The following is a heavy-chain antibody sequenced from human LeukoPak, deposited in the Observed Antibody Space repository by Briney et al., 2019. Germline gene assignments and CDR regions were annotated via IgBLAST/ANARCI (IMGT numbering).Heavy chain of an antibody. J-gene: IGHJ6*02. CDR1: GGSFSGYY. V-gene: IGHV4-34*01. D-gene: IGHD5-24*01. Sequence: SETLSLTCAVYGGSFSGYYWSWIRQPPGKGLEWIGEINHSGSTNYNPSLKSRVTISVDTSKNQFSLKLSSVTAADTAVYYCARRDGCNYAAPPNYYYYGMDVWGQGTTVTVSS. CDR2: INHSGST. CDR3: ARRDGCNYAAPPNYYYYGMDV.